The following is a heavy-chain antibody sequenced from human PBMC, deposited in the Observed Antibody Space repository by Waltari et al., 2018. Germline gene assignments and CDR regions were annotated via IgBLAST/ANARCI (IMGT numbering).Heavy chain of an antibody. J-gene: IGHJ2*01. CDR2: INQSGST. D-gene: IGHD6-13*01. Sequence: QVQLQQWGAGLLKPSETLSLTCAVYGGSFSGYYWSWIRQPPGKGLEWIGEINQSGSTNYNPSLKSRVTISVDTSKNQFSLKLSSVTAADTAVYYCARGLAADWYFDLWGRGTLVTVSS. V-gene: IGHV4-34*01. CDR3: ARGLAADWYFDL. CDR1: GGSFSGYY.